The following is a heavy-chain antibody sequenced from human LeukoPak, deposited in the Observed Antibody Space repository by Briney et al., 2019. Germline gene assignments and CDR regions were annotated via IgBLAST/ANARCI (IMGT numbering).Heavy chain of an antibody. CDR1: GGSIISYY. V-gene: IGHV4-4*07. J-gene: IGHJ4*02. Sequence: SETLSLTCTVSGGSIISYYWSWIRQPAGKGLEWIGRIYTSGSTNYNPSLKSRVTISVDKSKNQFSLKLSSVTAADTAVYYCAREVLEYYDSSGYYYYFDYWGQGTLVTVSS. D-gene: IGHD3-22*01. CDR2: IYTSGST. CDR3: AREVLEYYDSSGYYYYFDY.